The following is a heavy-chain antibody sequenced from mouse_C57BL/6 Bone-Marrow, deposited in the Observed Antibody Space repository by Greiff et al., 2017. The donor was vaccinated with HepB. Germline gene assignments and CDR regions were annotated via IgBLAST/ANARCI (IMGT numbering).Heavy chain of an antibody. Sequence: VQLQQPGAELVKPGASVKVSCKASGYTFTSYWMHWVKQRPGQGLEWIGRIHPSDSDTNYNQKFKGKAKLTVDKSSSTAYMQLSSLKSEDTAVYYCAIKGFHAYGGQGTLVTVSA. J-gene: IGHJ3*01. CDR2: IHPSDSDT. V-gene: IGHV1-74*01. CDR1: GYTFTSYW. CDR3: AIKGFHAY.